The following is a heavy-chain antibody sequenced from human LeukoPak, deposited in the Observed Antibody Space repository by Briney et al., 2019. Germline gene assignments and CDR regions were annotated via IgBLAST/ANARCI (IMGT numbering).Heavy chain of an antibody. D-gene: IGHD5-12*01. CDR1: GDSITSSSHH. CDR3: VRHDGRGGATMGSLDS. V-gene: IGHV4-39*01. CDR2: IYFGRTT. Sequence: SETLSLTCTVSGDSITSSSHHWGWIRQSPGKGLEWFGGIYFGRTTYYNPSLSSRVALSVVTSKNQFSLQLTSVTAADTAVYYCVRHDGRGGATMGSLDSWGQGSLVTVSS. J-gene: IGHJ4*02.